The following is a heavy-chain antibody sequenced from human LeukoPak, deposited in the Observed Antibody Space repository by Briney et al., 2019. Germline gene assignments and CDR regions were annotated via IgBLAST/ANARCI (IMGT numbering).Heavy chain of an antibody. CDR3: ARLVVVTAKNYYFDY. CDR2: INTDGSDT. D-gene: IGHD2-21*02. Sequence: PGGSLRLSCAASGFTFSRSWMHWVRQAPGKGLVWVSRINTDGSDTMYADSVKGRFTISRDNAKNSLFLQMNSLRAEDTAIYYCARLVVVTAKNYYFDYWGQGTLVTVSS. CDR1: GFTFSRSW. V-gene: IGHV3-74*03. J-gene: IGHJ4*02.